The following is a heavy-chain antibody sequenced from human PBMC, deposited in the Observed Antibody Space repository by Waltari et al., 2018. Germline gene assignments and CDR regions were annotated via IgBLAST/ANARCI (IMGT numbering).Heavy chain of an antibody. CDR1: GLIFNNYG. V-gene: IGHV3-21*02. CDR2: ISGSGNTI. CDR3: VRGRLTTVVTPWDF. D-gene: IGHD4-17*01. Sequence: EVQLVESGGGLVKPGGSLRLACEASGLIFNNYGRHWVRQAPGKGLEWVSFISGSGNTIYYEDSVKGRFSMSRDNAKNVLYLQMSGLRAEDTALYYCVRGRLTTVVTPWDFWGQGTLVTVSS. J-gene: IGHJ1*01.